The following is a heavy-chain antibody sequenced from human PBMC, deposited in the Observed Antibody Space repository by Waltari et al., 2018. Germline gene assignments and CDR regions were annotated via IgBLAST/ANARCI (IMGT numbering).Heavy chain of an antibody. CDR3: TRHDSGGWYYFDY. D-gene: IGHD3-22*01. CDR2: IISKGNNYAT. Sequence: EVQLVESGGGLVQPGGSLKLSCAASGFLFSDSALHWVRQAPGKGLEWVGRIISKGNNYATSYAASVKGRFTISRDDSKNTAYLQMRSLKTEDTAVYYCTRHDSGGWYYFDYWGQGTLVTASS. J-gene: IGHJ4*02. V-gene: IGHV3-73*01. CDR1: GFLFSDSA.